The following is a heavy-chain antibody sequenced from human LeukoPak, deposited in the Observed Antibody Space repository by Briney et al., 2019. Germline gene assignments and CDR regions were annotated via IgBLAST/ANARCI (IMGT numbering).Heavy chain of an antibody. CDR3: ARGRADVTTREFDY. CDR2: IIPIFSTA. Sequence: ASVKVSCKASGGTFSSYAISWVRQAPGQGLEWKGRIIPIFSTANYAQKFQGRVTITTDESTSTAYMELSSLRSEDTAVYYCARGRADVTTREFDYWGQGTLVTVSS. V-gene: IGHV1-69*05. J-gene: IGHJ4*02. CDR1: GGTFSSYA. D-gene: IGHD4-11*01.